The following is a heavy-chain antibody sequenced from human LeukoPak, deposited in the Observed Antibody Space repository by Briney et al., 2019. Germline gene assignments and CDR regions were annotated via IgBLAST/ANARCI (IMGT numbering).Heavy chain of an antibody. CDR3: ARGWGFFDY. J-gene: IGHJ4*02. CDR2: IYYNANT. CDR1: GGSLSSSY. Sequence: SETLSLTCTVSGGSLSSSYWSWIRQPPGKGLEWIGYIYYNANTNYNPSLKSRVTISVDTSNNQFSLKLSSVTAADTAVYYCARGWGFFDYWGQGTLVTVSS. D-gene: IGHD3-16*01. V-gene: IGHV4-59*01.